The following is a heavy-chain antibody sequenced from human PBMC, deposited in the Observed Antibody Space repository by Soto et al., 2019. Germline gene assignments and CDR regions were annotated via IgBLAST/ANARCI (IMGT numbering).Heavy chain of an antibody. CDR1: GGSISSYY. CDR2: IYYSGST. V-gene: IGHV4-59*08. J-gene: IGHJ4*02. Sequence: SETLSLTCTVSGGSISSYYWSWIRQPPGKGLEWIGYIYYSGSTNYNPSLKSRVTISVDTSKNQFSLKLSSVTAADTAVYYCARMHSSGLIYFDYWGQGTLVTVSS. D-gene: IGHD6-19*01. CDR3: ARMHSSGLIYFDY.